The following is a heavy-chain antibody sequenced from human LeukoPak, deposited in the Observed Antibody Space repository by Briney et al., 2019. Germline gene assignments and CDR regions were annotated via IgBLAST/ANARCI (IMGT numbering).Heavy chain of an antibody. CDR3: ARAGSSSGRFDN. CDR1: GFTFDDYA. CDR2: ISGDGGST. Sequence: PGGSLRLSCAASGFTFDDYAMHWVRQAPGKGLEWVSLISGDGGSTYYADSVKGRFTISRDNSKNSLYLQMNSLRAEDTAVYYCARAGSSSGRFDNWGQGTLVTVSA. J-gene: IGHJ4*02. V-gene: IGHV3-43*02. D-gene: IGHD6-19*01.